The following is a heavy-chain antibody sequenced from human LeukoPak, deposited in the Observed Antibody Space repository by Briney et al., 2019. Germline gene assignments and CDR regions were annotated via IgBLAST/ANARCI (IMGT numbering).Heavy chain of an antibody. CDR1: GYTFSSYY. Sequence: ASVKVSCKASGYTFSSYYMFWVRQAPGQGLEWMGIINPSRGSTSYAQKFQGRVTMTRDTSISTAYMELSRLRSDDTAVYYCARDRGLDIAAAGKFRHYYYYMDVWGKGTTVTVSS. CDR3: ARDRGLDIAAAGKFRHYYYYMDV. J-gene: IGHJ6*03. V-gene: IGHV1-46*01. D-gene: IGHD6-13*01. CDR2: INPSRGST.